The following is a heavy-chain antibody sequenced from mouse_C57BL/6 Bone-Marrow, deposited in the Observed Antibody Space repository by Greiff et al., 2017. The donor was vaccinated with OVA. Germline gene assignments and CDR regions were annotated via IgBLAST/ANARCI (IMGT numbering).Heavy chain of an antibody. Sequence: DVMLVESGGGLVKPGGSLKLSCAASGFTFSSYAMSWVRQTPEKRLEWVATISDGGSYTYYPDNVKGRFTISRDNAKNNLYLQMSHLKSEDTAMYYCARAQLGQDYWGQGTTLTVSS. CDR1: GFTFSSYA. V-gene: IGHV5-4*03. J-gene: IGHJ2*01. D-gene: IGHD4-1*02. CDR3: ARAQLGQDY. CDR2: ISDGGSYT.